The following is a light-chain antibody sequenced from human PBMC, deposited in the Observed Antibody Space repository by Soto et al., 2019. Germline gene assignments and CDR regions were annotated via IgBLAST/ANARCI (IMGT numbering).Light chain of an antibody. CDR3: QQRHDWA. Sequence: TVLTQSPATLSLSPGERATLSCRTSQSVGTYLAWYQQKSGQAPRLLIYDASNRAAGIPARFSGSGSETDFTLTISSLEPEDFAVYYCQQRHDWAFGQGTQVEI. V-gene: IGKV3-11*01. J-gene: IGKJ1*01. CDR1: QSVGTY. CDR2: DAS.